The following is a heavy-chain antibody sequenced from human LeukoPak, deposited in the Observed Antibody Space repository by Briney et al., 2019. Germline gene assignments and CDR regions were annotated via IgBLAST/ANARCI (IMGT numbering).Heavy chain of an antibody. Sequence: SQSLSLTCAISGNSVSSNSAAWNWIRQSPARGLEWLGRTYYRSKWYKEYAVSVKGRITINPDTSKNLFSLQLNSVSPEDTGVYYCARSLGTLDNWGQGTLVTVSS. CDR1: GNSVSSNSAA. CDR2: TYYRSKWYK. D-gene: IGHD7-27*01. V-gene: IGHV6-1*01. J-gene: IGHJ4*02. CDR3: ARSLGTLDN.